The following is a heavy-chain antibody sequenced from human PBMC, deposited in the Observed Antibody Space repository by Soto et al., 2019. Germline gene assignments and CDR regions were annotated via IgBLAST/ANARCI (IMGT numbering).Heavy chain of an antibody. Sequence: GGSLRLSCAASGFTFSSYAMHWVRQAPGKGLEWVAVISYDGSNKYYADSVKGRFTISRDNSKNTLYLQMNSLRAEDMAVYYCARDLHQERYFDWLPHYYYYGMDVWGQGTTVTVSS. CDR3: ARDLHQERYFDWLPHYYYYGMDV. V-gene: IGHV3-30-3*01. J-gene: IGHJ6*02. CDR2: ISYDGSNK. CDR1: GFTFSSYA. D-gene: IGHD3-9*01.